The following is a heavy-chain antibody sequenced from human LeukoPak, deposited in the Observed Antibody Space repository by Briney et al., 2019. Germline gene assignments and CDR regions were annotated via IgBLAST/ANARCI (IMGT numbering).Heavy chain of an antibody. CDR2: IKQDGSEK. J-gene: IGHJ4*02. D-gene: IGHD3-10*01. V-gene: IGHV3-7*01. CDR1: GFTFSSYW. CDR3: AKGYFGSGSPDYFDY. Sequence: PGGSLRLSCAASGFTFSSYWMSWVRQAPGKGLEWVANIKQDGSEKYYVDSVKGRFTISRDNSKNTLFLQMNSLRPEDTAVYYCAKGYFGSGSPDYFDYWAREPWSPSPQ.